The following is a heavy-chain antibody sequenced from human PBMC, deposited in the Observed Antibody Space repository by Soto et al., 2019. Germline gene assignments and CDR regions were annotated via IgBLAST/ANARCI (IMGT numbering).Heavy chain of an antibody. V-gene: IGHV3-23*01. J-gene: IGHJ4*02. CDR2: ISGSGGST. CDR1: GFTFSSYA. Sequence: PGGSLRLSCAASGFTFSSYAMSWVRQAPGKGLEWVSAISGSGGSTYYADSVKGRFTISRDNSKNTLYLQMNSLRAEDTAVYYCAKDQRYTSVTPTDYWGQGTLVTVSS. D-gene: IGHD1-1*01. CDR3: AKDQRYTSVTPTDY.